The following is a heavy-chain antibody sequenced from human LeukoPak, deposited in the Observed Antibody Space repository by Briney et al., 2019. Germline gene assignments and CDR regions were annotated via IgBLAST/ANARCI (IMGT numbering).Heavy chain of an antibody. Sequence: GGSLRLSCAASGFTFSNSAMSWVRQAPGKGLEWVSTLSGSGITTYYADSVKGRFTISRDNSKNTLYLQMNTPRAEDSALYYCAKGIYSSGWSYFDYWGHGTLVTVSS. D-gene: IGHD6-19*01. V-gene: IGHV3-23*01. CDR2: LSGSGITT. CDR1: GFTFSNSA. J-gene: IGHJ4*01. CDR3: AKGIYSSGWSYFDY.